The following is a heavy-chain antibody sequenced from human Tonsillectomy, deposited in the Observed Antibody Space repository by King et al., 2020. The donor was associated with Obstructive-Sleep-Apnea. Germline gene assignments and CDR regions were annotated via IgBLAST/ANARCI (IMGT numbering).Heavy chain of an antibody. D-gene: IGHD3-22*01. V-gene: IGHV3-23*04. Sequence: VQLVESGGGLVQPGGSLRLSCAASGFTFSSYAMSWVRQAPGKGLEWVSAISGSGGSTYYAESVKGRFTISRDNSKNTLYMQMKSLRAEDTAVYFCAKDSSYYYDSSGWGNWFDHWGQGTLVTVSS. CDR2: ISGSGGST. CDR3: AKDSSYYYDSSGWGNWFDH. J-gene: IGHJ5*02. CDR1: GFTFSSYA.